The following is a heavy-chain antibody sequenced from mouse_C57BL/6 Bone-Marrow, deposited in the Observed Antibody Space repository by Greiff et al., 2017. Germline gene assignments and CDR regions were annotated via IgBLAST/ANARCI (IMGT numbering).Heavy chain of an antibody. Sequence: EVQLVESGGGLVQPGGSLKLSCAASGFTFSDYYMYWVRQTPEKRLEWVAYISNGGGSTYYPDTVKGRFTISRDNAKNTLYLQMSRLKSEDTAMYYCARHLGWYFDVWGTGTTVTVSS. CDR2: ISNGGGST. J-gene: IGHJ1*03. V-gene: IGHV5-12*01. CDR3: ARHLGWYFDV. CDR1: GFTFSDYY.